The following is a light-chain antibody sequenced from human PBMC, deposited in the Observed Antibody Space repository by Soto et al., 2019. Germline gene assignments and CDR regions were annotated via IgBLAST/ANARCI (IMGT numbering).Light chain of an antibody. CDR3: SSYTNNSPLV. CDR2: DVS. V-gene: IGLV2-14*01. CDR1: SSDVGAYSS. Sequence: QSALTQPASVSGSPGQSITISCTGTSSDVGAYSSVSWYQQYPGKAPKLMIYDVSNRPSGVSNRFSGSKSGNTASLTISGLQADDEADYYCSSYTNNSPLVFGGGAKLTVL. J-gene: IGLJ2*01.